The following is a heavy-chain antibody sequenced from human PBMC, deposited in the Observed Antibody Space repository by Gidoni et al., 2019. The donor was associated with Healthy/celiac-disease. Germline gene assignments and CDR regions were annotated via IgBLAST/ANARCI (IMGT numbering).Heavy chain of an antibody. CDR1: GFTFSDYY. V-gene: IGHV3-11*01. CDR2: ISSSGSTI. CDR3: ARDRIVVVPASHWFDP. D-gene: IGHD2-2*01. Sequence: QVQLVESGGGLVKPGGSLRLSCAASGFTFSDYYMSWIRQAPGKGLAWVSYISSSGSTIYYADSVKGRFTISRDNAKNSLYLQMNSLRAEDTAVYYCARDRIVVVPASHWFDPWGQGTLVTVSS. J-gene: IGHJ5*02.